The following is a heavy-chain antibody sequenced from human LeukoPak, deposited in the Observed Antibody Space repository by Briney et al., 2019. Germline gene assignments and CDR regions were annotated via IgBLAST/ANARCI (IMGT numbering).Heavy chain of an antibody. V-gene: IGHV4-38-2*02. CDR3: ARLRYCTNGVCP. Sequence: KPSETLSLTCTVSGYSISSGYYWGWLRQPPGKGLEWIGSIYHSGSTYYNPSLKSRVTISVDTSKNQFSLKLSSVTAADTAVYYCARLRYCTNGVCPWGQGTLVTVSS. D-gene: IGHD2-8*01. CDR1: GYSISSGYY. CDR2: IYHSGST. J-gene: IGHJ5*02.